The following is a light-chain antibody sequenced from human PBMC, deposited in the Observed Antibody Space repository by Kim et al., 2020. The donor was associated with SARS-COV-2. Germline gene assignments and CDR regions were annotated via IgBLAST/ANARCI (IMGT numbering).Light chain of an antibody. Sequence: SPVESATLSCSASQSISIYFAWYQQKSGQPPRLLIYDISTRATGIPARFTGSGSGTDFTLTISSLQPEDFAVYYCQQHLDWPPTTFGQGTRLEIK. CDR1: QSISIY. V-gene: IGKV3-11*01. J-gene: IGKJ5*01. CDR3: QQHLDWPPTT. CDR2: DIS.